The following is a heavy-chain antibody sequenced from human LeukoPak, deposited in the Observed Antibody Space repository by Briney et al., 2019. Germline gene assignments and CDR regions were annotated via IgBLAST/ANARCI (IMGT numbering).Heavy chain of an antibody. Sequence: PSETLSLTCTVSGGSISSSSYYWGWIRQPPGKGLEWIGSIYYSGSTYYNQSLKSRVTISVDTSKNQFSLNVSSVTAADTAVYYCARFSAYSGFDSGLYYFDYWGQGTLVTVSS. V-gene: IGHV4-39*01. J-gene: IGHJ4*02. CDR1: GGSISSSSYY. CDR2: IYYSGST. CDR3: ARFSAYSGFDSGLYYFDY. D-gene: IGHD5-12*01.